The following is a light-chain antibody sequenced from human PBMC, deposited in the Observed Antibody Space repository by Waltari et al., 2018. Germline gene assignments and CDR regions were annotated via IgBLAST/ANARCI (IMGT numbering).Light chain of an antibody. CDR1: QSISSW. CDR2: KAS. CDR3: EQYKRYSPDT. Sequence: DIQMTQSPSTLSASVGDRVTITCRASQSISSWLAWYQQNPGKAPKLLIYKASSLETGVPSRFSGSGAGTEVTHTSSSLQPDDFATYYCEQYKRYSPDTFGQGTKLEIK. J-gene: IGKJ2*01. V-gene: IGKV1-5*03.